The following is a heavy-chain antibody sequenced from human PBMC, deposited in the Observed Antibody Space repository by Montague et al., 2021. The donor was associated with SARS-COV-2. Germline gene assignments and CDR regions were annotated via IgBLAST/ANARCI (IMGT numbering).Heavy chain of an antibody. V-gene: IGHV4-39*07. Sequence: SETLSLTCTVSGASISSRSYYWGWIRQPAGKGLEWIGFKYNGGSTYYTPPLKSRVTISVYTYKNLFSLQLSSVTAADTAVYYCATLPSSITMFGVVQGYYFDDWGQGTLVTVSS. CDR2: KYNGGST. CDR3: ATLPSSITMFGVVQGYYFDD. CDR1: GASISSRSYY. D-gene: IGHD3-3*01. J-gene: IGHJ4*02.